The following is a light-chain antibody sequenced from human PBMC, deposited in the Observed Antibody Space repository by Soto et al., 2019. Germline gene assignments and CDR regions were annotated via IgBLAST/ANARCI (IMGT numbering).Light chain of an antibody. Sequence: MMMTQSPATLSVSPGERATLSCRASQSVSSSYLAWYQQKPGQAPRLLIYGASSRATGIPDRFSGSGSGTDFTLTISRLEPEDFAMYYCLHHGSSLWTFGQGTKVDIK. CDR3: LHHGSSLWT. J-gene: IGKJ1*01. CDR1: QSVSSSY. CDR2: GAS. V-gene: IGKV3-20*01.